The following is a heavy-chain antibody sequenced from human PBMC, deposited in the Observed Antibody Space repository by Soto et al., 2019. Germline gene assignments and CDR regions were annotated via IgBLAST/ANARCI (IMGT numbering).Heavy chain of an antibody. D-gene: IGHD4-17*01. Sequence: QMQLVQSGPEVKKPGTSVKVSCKASGFPFSSSVVQWVRQGRGQRLEWIGWIVVGSGHTKYAQKFQERVSITRDMSTSTAYMELTSLRSEDTAMYYCATPDYGDYWYFDLWVRGTLVTVSS. J-gene: IGHJ2*01. CDR3: ATPDYGDYWYFDL. CDR2: IVVGSGHT. CDR1: GFPFSSSV. V-gene: IGHV1-58*01.